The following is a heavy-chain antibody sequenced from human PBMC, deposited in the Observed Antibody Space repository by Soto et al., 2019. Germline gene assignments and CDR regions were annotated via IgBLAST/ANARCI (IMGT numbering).Heavy chain of an antibody. J-gene: IGHJ4*02. CDR3: AGEGGAYSSGWRYFDY. D-gene: IGHD6-19*01. Sequence: QVQLVQSGAEVQEPGSSVKVSCKASGGTFSTYSISWVRQAPGQGLEWMGMIIPMFGTPDYAQKSQGRVTITADESTSTVYMELSSLRSEDTAVYYCAGEGGAYSSGWRYFDYWGQGTLVTVSS. CDR1: GGTFSTYS. V-gene: IGHV1-69*18. CDR2: IIPMFGTP.